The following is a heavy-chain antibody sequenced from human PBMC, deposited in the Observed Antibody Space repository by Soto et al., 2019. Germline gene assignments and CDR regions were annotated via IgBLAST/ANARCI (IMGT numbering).Heavy chain of an antibody. D-gene: IGHD4-17*01. J-gene: IGHJ6*03. CDR3: ARNYGDYVAYYYYYYMDV. Sequence: EVQLVESGGGLVQPGGSLRLSCAASGFTVSSNYMSWVRQAPGKGLEWVSVIYSGGSTYYADSVKGRFTISRDNSKNTLYLQMNSLRAEDTAVYYCARNYGDYVAYYYYYYMDVWGKGITVTVSS. CDR2: IYSGGST. CDR1: GFTVSSNY. V-gene: IGHV3-66*01.